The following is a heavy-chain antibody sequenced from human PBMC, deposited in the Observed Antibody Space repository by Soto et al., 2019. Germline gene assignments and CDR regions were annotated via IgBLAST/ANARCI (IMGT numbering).Heavy chain of an antibody. CDR2: INHSGST. D-gene: IGHD3-16*01. Sequence: SETLSLTCAVYGGSFSGYYWSWIRQPPGKGLEWIGEINHSGSTNYNPSLKSRVTISVDTSKNQFSLKLSSVTAADTAVYYCAISRKGEYYYYYMDVWGKGTTVTVSS. J-gene: IGHJ6*03. V-gene: IGHV4-34*01. CDR1: GGSFSGYY. CDR3: AISRKGEYYYYYMDV.